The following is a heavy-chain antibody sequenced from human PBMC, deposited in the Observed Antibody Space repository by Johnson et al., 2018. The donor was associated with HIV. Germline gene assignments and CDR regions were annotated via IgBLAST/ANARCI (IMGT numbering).Heavy chain of an antibody. J-gene: IGHJ3*02. CDR3: ARDHLRYFDWLLYEGGAFDI. CDR1: GFTFSNAW. CDR2: IYSGGST. D-gene: IGHD3-9*01. Sequence: VQLVESGGGLVKPGGSLRLSCAASGFTFSNAWMSWVRQAPGKGLEWVSVIYSGGSTYYADSVKGRFTISRDNAKNSLYLQMNSLRAEDTAVYYCARDHLRYFDWLLYEGGAFDIWGQGTMVTVSS. V-gene: IGHV3-66*01.